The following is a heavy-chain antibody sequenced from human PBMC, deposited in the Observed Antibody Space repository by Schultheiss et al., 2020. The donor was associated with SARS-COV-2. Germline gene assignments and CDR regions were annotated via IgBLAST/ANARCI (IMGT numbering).Heavy chain of an antibody. V-gene: IGHV1-18*01. Sequence: ASVKVSCKASGGTFSSYAISWVRQAPGQGLEWMGWISAYNGNTNYAQKLQGRVTMTTDTSTSTAYMELRSLRSEDTAVYYCARDVVVVPAAIRGGYYYYGMDVWGQGTTVTVSS. J-gene: IGHJ6*02. CDR1: GGTFSSYA. CDR2: ISAYNGNT. CDR3: ARDVVVVPAAIRGGYYYYGMDV. D-gene: IGHD2-2*02.